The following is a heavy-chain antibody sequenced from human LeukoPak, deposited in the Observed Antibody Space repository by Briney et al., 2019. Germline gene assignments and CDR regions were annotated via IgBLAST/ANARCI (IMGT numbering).Heavy chain of an antibody. CDR2: ICYEGSNK. D-gene: IGHD3-22*01. CDR3: ARDLSYYYDSSGYYVHLFDY. CDR1: GVTFSSYS. V-gene: IGHV3-33*01. J-gene: IGHJ4*02. Sequence: GGTLRLSCAASGVTFSSYSMQWVCQAPGKGVECVVVICYEGSNKYYSDSVKGRFTLSRDTSKNTLYLQMNSLRAEDTAVYYCARDLSYYYDSSGYYVHLFDYWGQGTLLTVSS.